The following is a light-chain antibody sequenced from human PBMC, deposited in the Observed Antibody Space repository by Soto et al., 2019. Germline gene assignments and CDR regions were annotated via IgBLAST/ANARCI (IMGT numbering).Light chain of an antibody. CDR1: SGDVGGYDY. CDR2: EVT. Sequence: QSALTQPASVNGSPGQSIAISCTGTSGDVGGYDYVSWYQQHPDKAPKLMIYEVTKRPSWVSNRFSGSKSGNTASLTISGLQPEDEADYYCSSHTSGSTRVFGSGTKVTVL. CDR3: SSHTSGSTRV. J-gene: IGLJ1*01. V-gene: IGLV2-14*01.